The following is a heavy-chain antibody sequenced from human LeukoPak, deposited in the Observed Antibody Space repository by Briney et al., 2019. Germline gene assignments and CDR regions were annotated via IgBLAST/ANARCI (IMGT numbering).Heavy chain of an antibody. CDR1: GFTVSSNY. J-gene: IGHJ4*01. CDR3: ARGPYYYGPETYQYFDY. CDR2: IYSGGST. D-gene: IGHD3-10*01. Sequence: GGSLRLSCAASGFTVSSNYMSWVRQAPGKGLEWVSVIYSGGSTYYADSVKGRFTISRDNSKNTLYLQMNSLRAEDTAVYYCARGPYYYGPETYQYFDYWGHGILVTVSS. V-gene: IGHV3-53*01.